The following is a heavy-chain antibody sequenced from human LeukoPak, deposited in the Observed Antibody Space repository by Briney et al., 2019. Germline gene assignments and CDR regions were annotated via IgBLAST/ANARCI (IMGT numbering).Heavy chain of an antibody. J-gene: IGHJ4*02. V-gene: IGHV4-34*01. CDR3: AAGYSSGYSG. CDR1: GDSISNYY. D-gene: IGHD3-22*01. Sequence: SETLSLTCTVSGDSISNYYWSWIRQPAGKGLEWIGEINHSGSTNYNPSLKSRVTISVDTSKNQFSLKLSSVTAADTAVYYCAAGYSSGYSGWGQGTLVTVSS. CDR2: INHSGST.